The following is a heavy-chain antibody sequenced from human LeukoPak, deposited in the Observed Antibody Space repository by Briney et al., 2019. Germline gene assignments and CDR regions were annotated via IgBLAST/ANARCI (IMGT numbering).Heavy chain of an antibody. CDR3: VKEGYSSSWYPDY. D-gene: IGHD6-13*01. CDR2: IGGSGGSS. J-gene: IGHJ4*02. CDR1: GFTFSSSA. V-gene: IGHV3-23*01. Sequence: GGSLRLSCAASGFTFSSSAMSWVRQAPGKGLEWVSAIGGSGGSSFYADSVKGRFTISRDNSKNTLYLQMNSLRAEDTAVYYCVKEGYSSSWYPDYWGQGTLVTVSS.